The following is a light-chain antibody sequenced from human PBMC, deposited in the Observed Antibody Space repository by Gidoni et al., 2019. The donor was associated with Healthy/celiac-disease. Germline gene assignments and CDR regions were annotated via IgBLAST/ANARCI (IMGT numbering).Light chain of an antibody. V-gene: IGLV8-61*01. CDR2: STN. J-gene: IGLJ2*01. CDR3: VLYMGSGIGV. CDR1: SGSVSTSYY. Sequence: QTVVTQEPSFSVSPGGTVTLTCGLSSGSVSTSYYHSWYQQTPGQAPRTLIYSTNTRSSGVPVRFSGSILGNKAALTITGAQADDESDYYCVLYMGSGIGVFGGGTKLTVL.